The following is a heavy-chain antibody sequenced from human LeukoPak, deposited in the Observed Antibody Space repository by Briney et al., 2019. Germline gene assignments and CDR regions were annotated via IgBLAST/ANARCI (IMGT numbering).Heavy chain of an antibody. CDR3: ARHMVRGVYPISYYYYGMDV. CDR1: GFTFSSYW. CDR2: IKQDGSEK. D-gene: IGHD3-10*01. V-gene: IGHV3-7*01. Sequence: GGSLRLSCAVSGFTFSSYWKSWVRQAPGKGLEWVANIKQDGSEKYYVDSVKGRFTISRDNAKNSLYLQMNSLRAEDTAVYYCARHMVRGVYPISYYYYGMDVWGQGTTVTVSS. J-gene: IGHJ6*02.